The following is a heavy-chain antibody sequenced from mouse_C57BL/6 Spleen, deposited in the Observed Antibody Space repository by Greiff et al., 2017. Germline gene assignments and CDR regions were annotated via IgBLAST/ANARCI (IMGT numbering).Heavy chain of an antibody. J-gene: IGHJ1*03. Sequence: DVQLVESGEGLVKPGGSLKLSCAASGFTFSSYAMSWVRQTPEKRLEWVAYISSGGDYIYYADTVKGRFTISIDNARNTLYLQMISLKSEDTAMYYCTREDYGSSSYWYFDVGGTGTTVTGAS. D-gene: IGHD1-1*01. CDR2: ISSGGDYI. CDR1: GFTFSSYA. CDR3: TREDYGSSSYWYFDV. V-gene: IGHV5-9-1*02.